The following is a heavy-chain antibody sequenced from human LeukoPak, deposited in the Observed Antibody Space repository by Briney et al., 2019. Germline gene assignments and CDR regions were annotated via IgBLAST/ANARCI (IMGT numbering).Heavy chain of an antibody. D-gene: IGHD4-17*01. V-gene: IGHV1-2*02. CDR2: ISPNSGDT. CDR3: VRALSTVATWLYL. Sequence: ASVKVSCKASGYTFTGYLMHWVRQAPGQGLEWMGWISPNSGDTKHAQKFQGRVTMTRDTSISTAYMELSSLRSDDTAVYHCVRALSTVATWLYLWGRGTLVTVSS. J-gene: IGHJ2*01. CDR1: GYTFTGYL.